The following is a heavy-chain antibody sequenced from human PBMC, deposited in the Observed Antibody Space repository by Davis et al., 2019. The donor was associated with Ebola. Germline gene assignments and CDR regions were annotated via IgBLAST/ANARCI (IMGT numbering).Heavy chain of an antibody. J-gene: IGHJ1*01. CDR2: ISSSSTI. CDR1: GFTFSSYS. V-gene: IGHV3-48*02. CDR3: ARIDIAAAGLEYFQH. Sequence: GESLKISCAASGFTFSSYSMNWVRQAPGKGLEWVSYISSSSTIYYADSVKGRFTISRDNAKNSLYLQMNSLRDEDTAVYYCARIDIAAAGLEYFQHWGQGTLVTVSS. D-gene: IGHD6-13*01.